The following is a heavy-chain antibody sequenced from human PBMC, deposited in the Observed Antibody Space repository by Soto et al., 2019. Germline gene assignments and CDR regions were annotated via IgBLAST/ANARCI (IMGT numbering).Heavy chain of an antibody. CDR2: INHSGST. Sequence: SETLSLTCAVYGGSFSGYYWSWIRQPPGKGLEWIGEINHSGSTNYNPSLKSRVTISVDTSKNQFSLKLSSVTAADTAVYYCARGRFLGWSQRYNWFDPWGQGTLVTVSS. J-gene: IGHJ5*02. D-gene: IGHD3-3*01. CDR3: ARGRFLGWSQRYNWFDP. CDR1: GGSFSGYY. V-gene: IGHV4-34*01.